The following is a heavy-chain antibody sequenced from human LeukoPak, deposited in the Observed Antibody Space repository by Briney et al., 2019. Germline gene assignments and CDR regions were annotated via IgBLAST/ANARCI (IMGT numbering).Heavy chain of an antibody. D-gene: IGHD3-10*01. CDR2: INPNSGGT. CDR3: ARDRYGSGPPHLNWFDP. Sequence: GASVKVSCKASGYAFTGDYMHWVRQAPGQGLEWMGWINPNSGGTNYAQKFQGRVTMTRDTSISTAYMELSRLRSDDTAVYYCARDRYGSGPPHLNWFDPWGQGTLVTVSS. J-gene: IGHJ5*02. CDR1: GYAFTGDY. V-gene: IGHV1-2*02.